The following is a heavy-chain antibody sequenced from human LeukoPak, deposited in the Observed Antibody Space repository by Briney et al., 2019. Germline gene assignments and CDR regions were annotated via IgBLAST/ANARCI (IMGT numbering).Heavy chain of an antibody. J-gene: IGHJ4*02. CDR2: ISDIGSI. V-gene: IGHV4-59*08. CDR1: GGSISSYY. D-gene: IGHD2/OR15-2a*01. CDR3: AGHHPRNTVDF. Sequence: SETLSLTCTVSGGSISSYYWSWIRQPPGKGLEWIAYISDIGSINYNPTLKSRVTISVDTSKNQFSLKLSSVTAADTAVYYCAGHHPRNTVDFWGQGTLVTVSS.